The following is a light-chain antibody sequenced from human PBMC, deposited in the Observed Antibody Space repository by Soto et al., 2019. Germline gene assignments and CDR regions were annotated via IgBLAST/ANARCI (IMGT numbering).Light chain of an antibody. CDR2: EVS. J-gene: IGLJ1*01. CDR1: SSDIGAYNY. Sequence: QSVLTQPASVSGSPGQSTTISCTGTSSDIGAYNYVSWYQQHPGRAPRLMIYEVSNRPSGVSNRFSGSKSGNTASLTISGLQAEDEADYYCSSYTTSNTYVFGPGTKLTVL. V-gene: IGLV2-14*01. CDR3: SSYTTSNTYV.